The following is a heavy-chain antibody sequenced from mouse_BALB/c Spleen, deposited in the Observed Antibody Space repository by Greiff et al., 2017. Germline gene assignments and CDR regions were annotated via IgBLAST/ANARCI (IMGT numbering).Heavy chain of an antibody. CDR3: ARSDGYSYFDC. Sequence: QVQLQQSGAELVRPGASVTLSCKASGYTFTDYEMHWVKQTPVHGLEWIGAIDPETGGTAYNQKFKGKATLTADKSSSTAYMELRSLTSEDSAVYYCARSDGYSYFDCWGQGTTLTVSS. J-gene: IGHJ2*01. CDR2: IDPETGGT. D-gene: IGHD2-3*01. V-gene: IGHV1-15*01. CDR1: GYTFTDYE.